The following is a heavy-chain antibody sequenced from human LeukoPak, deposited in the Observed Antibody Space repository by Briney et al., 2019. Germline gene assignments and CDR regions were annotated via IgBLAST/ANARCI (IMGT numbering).Heavy chain of an antibody. CDR1: GGTFSSYT. V-gene: IGHV1-69*02. CDR3: ARSAVVVPAAWA. J-gene: IGHJ4*02. D-gene: IGHD2-2*01. Sequence: ASVKVSCKSSGGTFSSYTISWVRQAPGQGLDWMGRIIPILGIANYAQKFQGRVTITVDKSTSTAYMELSSMRSEDTAVYYCARSAVVVPAAWAWGQGTLVTV. CDR2: IIPILGIA.